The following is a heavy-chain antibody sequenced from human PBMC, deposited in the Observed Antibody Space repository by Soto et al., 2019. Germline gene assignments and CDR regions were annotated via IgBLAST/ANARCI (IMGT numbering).Heavy chain of an antibody. D-gene: IGHD1-26*01. CDR1: EFTFSSYW. Sequence: EVQLVESGGGLVQPGGSLRLSCAASEFTFSSYWMNWVRQAPGKGLEWVANIKEDGSEKYYVDSVKGRFTISRDNAKNSLYLQMNSLRGEDTAVYYCARDVGEPGRGSAVGYYYHYGMDVWGQGTTVTVSS. CDR2: IKEDGSEK. V-gene: IGHV3-7*05. J-gene: IGHJ6*02. CDR3: ARDVGEPGRGSAVGYYYHYGMDV.